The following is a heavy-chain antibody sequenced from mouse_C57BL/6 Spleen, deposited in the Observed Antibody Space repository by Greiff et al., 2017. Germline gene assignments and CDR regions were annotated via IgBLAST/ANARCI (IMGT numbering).Heavy chain of an antibody. CDR1: GYSFTGYY. Sequence: EVMLVESGPELVKPGASVKISCKASGYSFTGYYMNWVKQSPEKSLEWIGEINPSTGGTTYKQKFKAKATLTVDKASSTAYMQLKSLTSEDSAVYYCARGDYDQGFAYWGQGTLVTVSA. D-gene: IGHD2-4*01. CDR3: ARGDYDQGFAY. J-gene: IGHJ3*01. CDR2: INPSTGGT. V-gene: IGHV1-42*01.